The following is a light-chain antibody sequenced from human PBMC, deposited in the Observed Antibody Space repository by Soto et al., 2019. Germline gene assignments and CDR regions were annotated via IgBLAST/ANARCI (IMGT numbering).Light chain of an antibody. CDR1: RPVRSV. CDR2: TAS. J-gene: IGKJ4*01. CDR3: LQHNSYPIT. V-gene: IGKV1-17*01. Sequence: DIQMTQSPSSLSASVGDRVTITAGPSRPVRSVFGWYQQKPGQAPKRLIYTASTLESGVPSRFSGSGSGTEFTLTIASLQPEDFAIYYCLQHNSYPITFGGGTKVELK.